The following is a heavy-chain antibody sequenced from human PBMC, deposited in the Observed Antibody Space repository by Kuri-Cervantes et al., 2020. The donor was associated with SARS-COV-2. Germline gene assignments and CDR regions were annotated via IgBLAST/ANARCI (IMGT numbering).Heavy chain of an antibody. CDR3: ARAMGGAAAGTDYYYGMDV. V-gene: IGHV1-69*02. Sequence: SVKVSCKASGGTFSSYTISWVRQAPGQGLEWMGRIIPILGIANYAQKFQGRVTITADKSTSTAYMELSSLRSEDTAVYYCARAMGGAAAGTDYYYGMDVWGQGTTVTVSS. CDR1: GGTFSSYT. CDR2: IIPILGIA. D-gene: IGHD6-13*01. J-gene: IGHJ6*02.